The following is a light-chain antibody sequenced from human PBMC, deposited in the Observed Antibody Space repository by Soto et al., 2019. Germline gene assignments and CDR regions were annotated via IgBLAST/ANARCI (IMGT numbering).Light chain of an antibody. CDR2: EVS. Sequence: QSVLTQPASVSGSPGQSITISCTGTSSDVGSYNLVSWYQQHPGKAPKLMIYEVSKRPSGVSNRFSGSKSGNTASLTISGLQAEDEADYYCCSYAGSSSNWVFGGGTKLPS. CDR3: CSYAGSSSNWV. J-gene: IGLJ3*02. V-gene: IGLV2-23*02. CDR1: SSDVGSYNL.